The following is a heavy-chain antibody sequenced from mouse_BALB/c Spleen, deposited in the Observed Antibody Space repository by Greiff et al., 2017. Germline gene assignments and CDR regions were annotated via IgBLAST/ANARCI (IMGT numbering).Heavy chain of an antibody. J-gene: IGHJ2*01. D-gene: IGHD2-3*01. CDR2: IRLKSNNYAT. Sequence: EVQGVESGGGLVQPGGSMKLSCVASGFTFSNYWMNWVRQSPEKGLEWVAEIRLKSNNYATHYAESVKGRFTISRDDSKSSVYLQMNNLRAEDTGIYYCTKGGTYDGYSDYWGQGTTLTVSS. CDR1: GFTFSNYW. CDR3: TKGGTYDGYSDY. V-gene: IGHV6-6*02.